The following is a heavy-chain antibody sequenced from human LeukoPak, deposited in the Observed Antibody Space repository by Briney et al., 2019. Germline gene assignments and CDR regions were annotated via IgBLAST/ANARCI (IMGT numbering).Heavy chain of an antibody. CDR1: GFTFSSYA. J-gene: IGHJ4*02. CDR2: TGSTGVST. CDR3: AKDPGVVPAHYFDY. Sequence: GGSLRLSCAASGFTFSSYAMNWVRQAPGKGLEWVSATGSTGVSTFYADSVKGRFTVSRDNSKNTLSMQMNSLRAEDTAVYYCAKDPGVVPAHYFDYWGQGILVTVSS. V-gene: IGHV3-23*01. D-gene: IGHD2-2*01.